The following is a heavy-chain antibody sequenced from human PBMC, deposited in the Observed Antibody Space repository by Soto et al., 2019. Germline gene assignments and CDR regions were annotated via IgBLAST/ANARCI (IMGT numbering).Heavy chain of an antibody. CDR3: ARHITHNRWSTLDY. V-gene: IGHV5-51*01. D-gene: IGHD2-15*01. J-gene: IGHJ4*01. CDR2: IYPGHSES. Sequence: EVQLVQSGAEMKKPGESLKISCKGSGYTFTGHWIGWVRLTPGRGLEWMGIIYPGHSESMYSPSFQGQVIMSVDESVNTAYLQWNSLKDSDTAMYYCARHITHNRWSTLDYWGHGTLVTVSS. CDR1: GYTFTGHW.